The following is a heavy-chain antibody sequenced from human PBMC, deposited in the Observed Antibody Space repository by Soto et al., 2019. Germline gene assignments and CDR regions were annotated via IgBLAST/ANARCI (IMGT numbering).Heavy chain of an antibody. D-gene: IGHD1-26*01. CDR3: AKDQGALYRPDY. V-gene: IGHV3-30*18. CDR2: ISYDGSDK. CDR1: GFTFSSYG. Sequence: PGGSLRLSCAASGFTFSSYGMHWVRQAPGKGLEWVAVISYDGSDKYYADSVKGRFTISRDNSKNTLYLQMNSLRAEDTAVYYCAKDQGALYRPDYWGQGTLVTVSS. J-gene: IGHJ4*02.